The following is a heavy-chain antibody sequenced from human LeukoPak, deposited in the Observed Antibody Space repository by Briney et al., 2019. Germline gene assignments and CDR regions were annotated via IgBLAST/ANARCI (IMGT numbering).Heavy chain of an antibody. CDR2: IRSSSSYI. D-gene: IGHD6-19*01. CDR1: GFTFSSYS. V-gene: IGHV3-21*01. CDR3: ARDTPAVAGTGSGYWYFDL. Sequence: GGSLRLSCAASGFTFSSYSRSWVRPVPGKGLEWVPSIRSSSSYIYYADSIKARFTISRDNAKNSLYLQMNSLRAEDTAVYYCARDTPAVAGTGSGYWYFDLWGRGNLVTVSS. J-gene: IGHJ2*01.